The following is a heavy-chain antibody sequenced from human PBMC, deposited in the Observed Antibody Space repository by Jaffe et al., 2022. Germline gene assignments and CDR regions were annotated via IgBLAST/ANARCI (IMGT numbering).Heavy chain of an antibody. V-gene: IGHV1-46*03. CDR1: GYTFTSYY. CDR3: ARDRDIKYYDFWPGQWHDAFDI. J-gene: IGHJ3*02. D-gene: IGHD3-3*01. Sequence: QVQLVQSGAEVKKPGASVKVSCKASGYTFTSYYMHWVRQAPGQGLEWMGIINPSGGSTSYAQKFQGRVTMTRDTSTSTVYMELSSLRSEDTAVYYCARDRDIKYYDFWPGQWHDAFDIWGQGTMVTVSS. CDR2: INPSGGST.